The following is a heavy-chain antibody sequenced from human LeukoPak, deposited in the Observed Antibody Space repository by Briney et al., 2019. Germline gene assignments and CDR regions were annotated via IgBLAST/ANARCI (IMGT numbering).Heavy chain of an antibody. CDR2: ANPKTGNP. V-gene: IGHV7-4-1*02. D-gene: IGHD2-2*01. J-gene: IGHJ3*02. Sequence: GAAVNVCCKASGYTFIVFTLNWMRQAPGQGMEWMGRANPKTGNPTYAQDYLGRVVFFVDTSDTTAYMKISSLRADDTGLYFCARGDVTFPSAVIAEGFAIWGQGTMVPVS. CDR1: GYTFIVFT. CDR3: ARGDVTFPSAVIAEGFAI.